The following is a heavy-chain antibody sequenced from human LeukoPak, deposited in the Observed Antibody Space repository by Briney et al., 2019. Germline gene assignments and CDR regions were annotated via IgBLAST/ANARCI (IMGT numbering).Heavy chain of an antibody. J-gene: IGHJ4*02. CDR3: AKGGYSYGKDY. CDR1: GFTFSSYA. Sequence: GGPLRLSCAASGFTFSSYAMSWVRQAPGKGLEWVSAISGSGGSTYYADSVKGRFTISRDSSKNTLYLQMNSLRAEDTAVYYCAKGGYSYGKDYWGQGTLVTVSS. V-gene: IGHV3-23*01. D-gene: IGHD5-18*01. CDR2: ISGSGGST.